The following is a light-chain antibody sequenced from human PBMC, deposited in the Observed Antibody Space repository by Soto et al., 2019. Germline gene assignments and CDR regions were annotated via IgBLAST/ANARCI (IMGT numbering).Light chain of an antibody. CDR2: EVS. Sequence: QSVLTQPAYVSGSPGQSITISCTGTSSDVGSYNLVSWYQQHPGKAPKLMIYEVSKRPSGVSNRFSGSKSGNTASLTISGLQAEDEADYYCCSYAGSSTFEVFGTGTKVTVL. CDR1: SSDVGSYNL. J-gene: IGLJ1*01. V-gene: IGLV2-23*02. CDR3: CSYAGSSTFEV.